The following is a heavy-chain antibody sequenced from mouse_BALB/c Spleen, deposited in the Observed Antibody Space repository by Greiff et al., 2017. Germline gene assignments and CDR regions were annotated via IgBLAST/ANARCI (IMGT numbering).Heavy chain of an antibody. V-gene: IGHV5-9-4*01. J-gene: IGHJ2*01. CDR3: ARGNGYDKGAYFDY. D-gene: IGHD2-2*01. CDR1: GFTFSSYA. CDR2: ISSGGSYT. Sequence: DVMLVESGGGLVKPGGSLKLSCAASGFTFSSYAMSWVRQSPEKRLEWVAEISSGGSYTYYPDTVTGRFTISRDNAKNTLYLEMSSLRSEDTAMYYCARGNGYDKGAYFDYWGQGTTLTVSS.